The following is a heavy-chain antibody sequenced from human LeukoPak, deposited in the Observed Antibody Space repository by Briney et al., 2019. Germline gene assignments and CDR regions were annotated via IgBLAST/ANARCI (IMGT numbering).Heavy chain of an antibody. CDR3: ATQRGSYLWGTDFDY. J-gene: IGHJ4*02. V-gene: IGHV1-2*02. D-gene: IGHD3-16*01. Sequence: ASVKVSCKASGYTLTSYYLHWVRQAPGQGLEWMGWINPNSGDTNYSQKFQGRVTMTRDTSISTPYMELSRLRSDDTAVYYCATQRGSYLWGTDFDYWGQGTLVLVS. CDR2: INPNSGDT. CDR1: GYTLTSYY.